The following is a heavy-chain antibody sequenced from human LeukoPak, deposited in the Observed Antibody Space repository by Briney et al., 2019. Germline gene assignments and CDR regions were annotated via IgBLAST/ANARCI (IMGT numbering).Heavy chain of an antibody. Sequence: GGSLRLSCAASGFTFSDYYMSWIRQAPGKGLEWVSYISSSGSTTYYADSMKGRFTISRDNAKNSLYLQMNSLRAEDTAVYYCAREGRIYDPMGDYWGQGTLVTVSS. J-gene: IGHJ4*02. D-gene: IGHD2/OR15-2a*01. CDR3: AREGRIYDPMGDY. CDR2: ISSSGSTT. V-gene: IGHV3-11*04. CDR1: GFTFSDYY.